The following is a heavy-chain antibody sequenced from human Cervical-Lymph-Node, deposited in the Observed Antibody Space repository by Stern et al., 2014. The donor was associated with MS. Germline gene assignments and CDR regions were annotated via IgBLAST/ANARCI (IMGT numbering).Heavy chain of an antibody. V-gene: IGHV5-51*01. CDR3: ARGNGDYPNDALDF. D-gene: IGHD2-21*02. CDR1: GYTFSDYW. J-gene: IGHJ3*01. Sequence: EVQLVESGAVLKRPGESLKISCKASGYTFSDYWIAWVRQMPGKGLAWMGIIYPGDSDTKFSPPFQGQVTISADTSINSAYLQWSSLKASDTAIYFCARGNGDYPNDALDFWGQGTMVTVSS. CDR2: IYPGDSDT.